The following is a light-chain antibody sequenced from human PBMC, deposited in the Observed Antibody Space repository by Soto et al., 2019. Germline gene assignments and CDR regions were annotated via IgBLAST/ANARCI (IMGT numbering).Light chain of an antibody. CDR2: RSS. J-gene: IGKJ1*01. CDR3: QHYTSYPPWT. Sequence: DIQMTQSPSTLSASVGDRVTITCRASQSVNSWLAWYQQKPGKAPNLLIYRSSSLKSGVPSRFSGSGSGTEFTLTISSLQPDDFATYYYQHYTSYPPWTFGQGTKVEIK. V-gene: IGKV1-5*03. CDR1: QSVNSW.